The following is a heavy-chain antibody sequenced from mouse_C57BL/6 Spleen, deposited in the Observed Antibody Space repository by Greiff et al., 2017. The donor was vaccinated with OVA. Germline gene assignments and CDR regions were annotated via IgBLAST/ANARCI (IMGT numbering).Heavy chain of an antibody. J-gene: IGHJ1*03. D-gene: IGHD2-4*01. Sequence: VQLQQSGPELVKPGASVKISCKASGYAFSSSWMNWVKQRPGKGLEWIGRIYPGDGDTNYNGKFKGKATLTADKSSRTAYMQLSSLTSEDSAVYFCARGFDYAWYFDVWGTGTTVTVSS. V-gene: IGHV1-82*01. CDR3: ARGFDYAWYFDV. CDR2: IYPGDGDT. CDR1: GYAFSSSW.